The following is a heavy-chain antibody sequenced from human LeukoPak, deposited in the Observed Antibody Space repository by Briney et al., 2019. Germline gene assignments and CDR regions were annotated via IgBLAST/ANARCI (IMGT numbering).Heavy chain of an antibody. V-gene: IGHV3-30-3*01. J-gene: IGHJ4*02. CDR1: GFTFSSYA. CDR3: ARDQRPYFDY. CDR2: ISYDGSNK. Sequence: GGSLRLSCAASGFTFSSYAMHWVRQAPGKGLEWVVVISYDGSNKYYADSVKGRFTISRDNSKNTLYLQMNSLRAEDTAVYYCARDQRPYFDYWGQGTLVTVSS.